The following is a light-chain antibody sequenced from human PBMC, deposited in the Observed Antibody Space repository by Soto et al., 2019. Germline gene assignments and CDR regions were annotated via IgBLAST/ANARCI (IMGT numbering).Light chain of an antibody. Sequence: EIVLTQSPGTLTLSAGERATLSCRASQSVTNSYLAWYQQKPGQAPRLLMYGASRRATGIPDRFSGSGSGTEFTLTISRLEPEDFAVYYCQQYGSSPATFGQGTRLEIK. CDR1: QSVTNSY. CDR2: GAS. J-gene: IGKJ5*01. CDR3: QQYGSSPAT. V-gene: IGKV3-20*01.